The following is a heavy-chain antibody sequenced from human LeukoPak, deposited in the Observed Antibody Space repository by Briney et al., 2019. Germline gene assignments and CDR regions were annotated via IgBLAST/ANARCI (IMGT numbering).Heavy chain of an antibody. CDR1: GGSISSSSYY. CDR2: IYYSGST. CDR3: ARDSSGVFDY. J-gene: IGHJ4*02. V-gene: IGHV4-39*07. D-gene: IGHD3-22*01. Sequence: KPSETLSLTCTVSGGSISSSSYYWGWIRQPPGKGLEWIGSIYYSGSTYYNPSLKSRVTISVDTSKNQFSLKLSSATAADTAVYYCARDSSGVFDYWGQGTLVTVSS.